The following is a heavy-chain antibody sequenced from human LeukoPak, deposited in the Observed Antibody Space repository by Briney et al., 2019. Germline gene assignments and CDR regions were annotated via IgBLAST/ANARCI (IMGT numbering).Heavy chain of an antibody. CDR1: GFTFSSYA. CDR2: ISYDGSNK. Sequence: GGSLRLSCAASGFTFSSYAMHWVRQAPGKGLEWVAVISYDGSNKYYADSVKGRFTISRDNSKNTLYLQMNSLRAEDTAVYYCAGEVHGGDGANWFDPWGQGTLVTVSS. CDR3: AGEVHGGDGANWFDP. J-gene: IGHJ5*02. V-gene: IGHV3-30-3*01. D-gene: IGHD4-23*01.